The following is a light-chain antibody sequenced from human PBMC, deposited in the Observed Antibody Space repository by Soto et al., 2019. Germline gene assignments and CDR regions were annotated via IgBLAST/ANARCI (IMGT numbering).Light chain of an antibody. CDR1: QLISSW. CDR3: QQASSFPLT. Sequence: IQMTQSPSSVSASVGDSVTITCRASQLISSWLAWYQVKPGKAPKLLIYGASNRESGVHSRFSGSESGTLFTLTINSLQPEDFATYYCQQASSFPLTFGGGTEVEV. CDR2: GAS. J-gene: IGKJ4*01. V-gene: IGKV1-12*01.